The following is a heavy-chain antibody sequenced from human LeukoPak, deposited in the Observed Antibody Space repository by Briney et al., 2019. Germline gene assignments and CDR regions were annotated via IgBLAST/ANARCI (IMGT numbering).Heavy chain of an antibody. CDR1: GYTLTELS. J-gene: IGHJ4*02. CDR2: FDPEDGET. CDR3: ATLGGYVPSPYY. D-gene: IGHD5-12*01. Sequence: ASVKVSCKVSGYTLTELSMHWVRQAPGKGLEWMGGFDPEDGETIYAQKFQGRVTMTEDTSTDTAYMELSSLRSEDTAVYYCATLGGYVPSPYYWGQGTLVTVSS. V-gene: IGHV1-24*01.